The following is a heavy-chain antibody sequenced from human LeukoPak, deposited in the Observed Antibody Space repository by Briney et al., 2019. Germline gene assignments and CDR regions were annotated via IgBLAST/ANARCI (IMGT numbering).Heavy chain of an antibody. J-gene: IGHJ4*02. CDR2: ISGSGSNT. V-gene: IGHV3-23*01. Sequence: GGSLRLSCAASGFTFSNYAMGWVRQAPGKGLEWVSSISGSGSNTYCADSVKGRFTISRDNSKKTLFLQMNSLRAEDTAVYYCAKDRYTADYYTSSGYFDHWGQGALVTVSS. CDR1: GFTFSNYA. D-gene: IGHD3-22*01. CDR3: AKDRYTADYYTSSGYFDH.